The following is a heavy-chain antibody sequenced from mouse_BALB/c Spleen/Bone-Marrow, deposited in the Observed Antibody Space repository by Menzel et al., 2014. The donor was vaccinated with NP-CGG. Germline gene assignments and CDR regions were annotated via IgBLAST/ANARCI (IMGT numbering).Heavy chain of an antibody. CDR3: AREDMGYGNYDCFAY. Sequence: DLVKPGASVKLSCKASGYTFTSYWINWIKQRPGQGLEWIGRIAPGSGSTYYNEMFKGKATLTVDTSSSTAYIQLSSLSSDDSAVYFCAREDMGYGNYDCFAYWGQGTLVTLSA. J-gene: IGHJ3*01. CDR1: GYTFTSYW. D-gene: IGHD2-1*01. V-gene: IGHV1S41*01. CDR2: IAPGSGST.